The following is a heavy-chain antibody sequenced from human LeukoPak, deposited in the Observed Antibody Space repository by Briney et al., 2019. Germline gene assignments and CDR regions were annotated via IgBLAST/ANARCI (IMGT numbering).Heavy chain of an antibody. V-gene: IGHV4-61*02. D-gene: IGHD3-10*01. CDR1: GGSISSNSYY. J-gene: IGHJ4*02. CDR2: IYTSGSP. Sequence: SETLSLTCTVSGGSISSNSYYWSWIRQPAGKGLEWIGRIYTSGSPDYNPSLKSPVTISKDTSKNEFSLKLSSVTASYTAVYYCARDRPAYYYGSGSYSDFDYWGQGTLVTVSS. CDR3: ARDRPAYYYGSGSYSDFDY.